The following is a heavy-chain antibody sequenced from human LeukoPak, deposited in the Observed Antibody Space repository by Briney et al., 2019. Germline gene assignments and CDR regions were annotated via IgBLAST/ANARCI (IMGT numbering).Heavy chain of an antibody. CDR2: IYYSGST. Sequence: PSETLSLTCTVSGGSISSYYWNWIRQPPGKGLEWIGYIYYSGSTNYNPSLKSRVTISVDTSKNQFSLKLSSVTAADTAVYYCARRPGYSSGWYYFDYWGQGTLVTVSS. D-gene: IGHD6-13*01. CDR3: ARRPGYSSGWYYFDY. V-gene: IGHV4-59*08. J-gene: IGHJ4*02. CDR1: GGSISSYY.